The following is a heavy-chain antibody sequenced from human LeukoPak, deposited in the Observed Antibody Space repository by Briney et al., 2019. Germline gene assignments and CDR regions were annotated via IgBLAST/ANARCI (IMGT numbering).Heavy chain of an antibody. Sequence: PSETLSLTCTVSGGSISSGSYDWSWIRQPAGKGLEWIGRIYTSGSTNYNPSLKSRVTISVDTSKNQFSLKLSSVTAADTAVYYCARQGAAAYQTSRLNWFDPWGQGTLVTVSS. V-gene: IGHV4-61*02. CDR1: GGSISSGSYD. CDR2: IYTSGST. CDR3: ARQGAAAYQTSRLNWFDP. D-gene: IGHD6-13*01. J-gene: IGHJ5*02.